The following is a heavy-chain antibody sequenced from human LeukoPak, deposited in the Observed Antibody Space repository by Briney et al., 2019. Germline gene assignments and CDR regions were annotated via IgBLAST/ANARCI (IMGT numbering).Heavy chain of an antibody. CDR1: GGSFSGYY. CDR2: INHSGST. J-gene: IGHJ4*02. D-gene: IGHD3-3*01. V-gene: IGHV4-34*01. CDR3: ARGQSGFWSGYYTGSGVGFDY. Sequence: SETLSLTCAVCGGSFSGYYWSWIRPPPGKGLGWIGEINHSGSTNYNPSLKSRVTISVDTSKNQFSLKLSSVTAADTAVYYCARGQSGFWSGYYTGSGVGFDYWGQGTLVTVSS.